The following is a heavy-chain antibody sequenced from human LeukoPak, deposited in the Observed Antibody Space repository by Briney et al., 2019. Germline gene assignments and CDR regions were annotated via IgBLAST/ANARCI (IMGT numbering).Heavy chain of an antibody. CDR1: GYRFSSYW. V-gene: IGHV5-51*01. CDR3: ARQPIGGYYDSTGYPTDAFDI. CDR2: VYPGDSDT. J-gene: IGHJ3*02. Sequence: GESLKISCQCSGYRFSSYWIAWVRQMPAKGLEWMGIVYPGDSDTRYSPSFQGQVTISADKSISTAYLQWSSLKASDTAMYYCARQPIGGYYDSTGYPTDAFDIWGQGTMVTVSS. D-gene: IGHD3-22*01.